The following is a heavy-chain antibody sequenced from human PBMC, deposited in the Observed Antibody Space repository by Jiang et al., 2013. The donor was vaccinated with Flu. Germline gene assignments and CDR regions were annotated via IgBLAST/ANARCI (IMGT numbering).Heavy chain of an antibody. CDR2: ISGYNGHT. D-gene: IGHD3-10*01. J-gene: IGHJ4*02. CDR3: ARESHGDYYFDY. CDR1: GYTFSTFV. V-gene: IGHV1-18*01. Sequence: GAEVKKPGASVKVSCKASGYTFSTFVIGWVRQAPGQGLEWMGWISGYNGHTNYAQKFQGRVTMTTDTSTSTAYMELRSLRSDDTAMYYCARESHGDYYFDYWAREPWSPSP.